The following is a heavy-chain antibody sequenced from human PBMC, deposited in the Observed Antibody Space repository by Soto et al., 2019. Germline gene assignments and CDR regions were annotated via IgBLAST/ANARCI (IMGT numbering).Heavy chain of an antibody. Sequence: QVQLQESGPGLVKPSETLSLTCTVSGGSISSYYWSWIRQPPGKGLEWIGYIYYSGSTNYNPSLKSRVTISVDTSKNQFSLKLSSVTAADTAVYYCARVGPPQYSSSWYRETYFDYWGQGTLVTVSS. CDR1: GGSISSYY. CDR2: IYYSGST. D-gene: IGHD6-13*01. CDR3: ARVGPPQYSSSWYRETYFDY. J-gene: IGHJ4*02. V-gene: IGHV4-59*01.